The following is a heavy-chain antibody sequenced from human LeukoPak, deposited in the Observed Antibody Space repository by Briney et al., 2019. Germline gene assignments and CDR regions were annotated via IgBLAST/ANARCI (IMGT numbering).Heavy chain of an antibody. J-gene: IGHJ4*02. CDR2: IYHGGST. D-gene: IGHD6-13*01. V-gene: IGHV4-38-2*02. CDR3: ARDRGRIAAAGPSDY. Sequence: SETLSLTCTVSGYSISSGYYWGWIRQPPGKGLEWIGSIYHGGSTYYNPSLKSRVTISVDTSKNQFSLKLSSVTAADTAVYYCARDRGRIAAAGPSDYWGQGTLVTVSS. CDR1: GYSISSGYY.